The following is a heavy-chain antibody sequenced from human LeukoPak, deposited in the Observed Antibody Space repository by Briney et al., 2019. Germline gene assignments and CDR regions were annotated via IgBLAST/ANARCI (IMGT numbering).Heavy chain of an antibody. J-gene: IGHJ4*02. V-gene: IGHV3-21*01. CDR3: ARDFSRVSEY. Sequence: GGSLRLSCAASGFTFSIYSMNWVRQAPGKGLEWVSSISSDSTYIYYADSVKGRFTISRDNAKNSLFLQMNSLRAEDTVLYYCARDFSRVSEYWGQGTLVTVSS. CDR2: ISSDSTYI. CDR1: GFTFSIYS. D-gene: IGHD6-13*01.